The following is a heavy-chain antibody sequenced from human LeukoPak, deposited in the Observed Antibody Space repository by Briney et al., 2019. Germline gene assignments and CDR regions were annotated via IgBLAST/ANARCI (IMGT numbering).Heavy chain of an antibody. J-gene: IGHJ3*02. CDR3: ASGYCTNGVCYEDAFDI. CDR2: IYHSGST. CDR1: GYSISSGYY. D-gene: IGHD2-8*01. V-gene: IGHV4-38-2*01. Sequence: SETLSLTCAVSGYSISSGYYWGWIRQPPGKGLEWIGSIYHSGSTYYNPSLKSRVTISVGTSKNQFSLKLSSVTAADTAVYYCASGYCTNGVCYEDAFDIWGQGTMVTVSS.